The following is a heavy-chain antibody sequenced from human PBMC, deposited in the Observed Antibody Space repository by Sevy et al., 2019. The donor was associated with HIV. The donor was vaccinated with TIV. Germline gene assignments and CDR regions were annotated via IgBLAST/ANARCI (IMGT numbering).Heavy chain of an antibody. V-gene: IGHV3-43*01. CDR2: MSWDGDST. D-gene: IGHD3-3*01. CDR3: AKDRGFDYGMDV. CDR1: GFTFDDYT. Sequence: GGSLRRSCAASGFTFDDYTMHWVRQAPGKGLEWVSLMSWDGDSTNYADSVKGRFTISRDNSKNSLYLQMNSLRTEDTALYYCAKDRGFDYGMDVWGQGTMVTVSS. J-gene: IGHJ6*02.